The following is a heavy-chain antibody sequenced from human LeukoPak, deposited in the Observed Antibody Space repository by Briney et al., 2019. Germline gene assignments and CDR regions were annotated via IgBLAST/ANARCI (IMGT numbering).Heavy chain of an antibody. CDR3: TRGKPETVFDS. Sequence: SETLSLTCSVYGGSFSGYCWSWIRQPPGKGLEWIGEINHSGSTNYNPSLKTRVTISLDRSKDQFSLRLTSVTAADTAVYYCTRGKPETVFDSWGRGTLVTVSS. J-gene: IGHJ4*01. CDR1: GGSFSGYC. V-gene: IGHV4-34*01. CDR2: INHSGST.